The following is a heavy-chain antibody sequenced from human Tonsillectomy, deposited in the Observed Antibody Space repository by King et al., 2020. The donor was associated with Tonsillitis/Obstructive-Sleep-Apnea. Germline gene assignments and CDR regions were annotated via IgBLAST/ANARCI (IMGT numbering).Heavy chain of an antibody. J-gene: IGHJ4*02. CDR3: VRQYRSSQESDY. D-gene: IGHD6-6*01. V-gene: IGHV5-51*01. CDR2: IYPSDSDT. Sequence: VQLVESGAEVKKPGESLTISCKGSGYSFTSYWIGWVRQMPGKGLEWMGIIYPSDSDTRYSPSFQGQVTISADKSFSTAYLHWSSLKASDTAIYYCVRQYRSSQESDYWGQGTLVTVSS. CDR1: GYSFTSYW.